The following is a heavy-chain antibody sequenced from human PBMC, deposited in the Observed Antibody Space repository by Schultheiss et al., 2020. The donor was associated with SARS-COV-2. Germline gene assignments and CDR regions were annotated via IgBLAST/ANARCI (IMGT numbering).Heavy chain of an antibody. J-gene: IGHJ3*02. CDR2: IGTAGDT. V-gene: IGHV3-13*01. CDR1: GFTFSSYD. CDR3: ARAHSGTDAFDI. D-gene: IGHD1-26*01. Sequence: GGSLRLSCAASGFTFSSYDMHWVRQATGKGLEWVSAIGTAGDTYYPGSVKGRFTISRENAKNSLYLQMNSLRAGDTAVYYCARAHSGTDAFDIWGHGTMVTVSS.